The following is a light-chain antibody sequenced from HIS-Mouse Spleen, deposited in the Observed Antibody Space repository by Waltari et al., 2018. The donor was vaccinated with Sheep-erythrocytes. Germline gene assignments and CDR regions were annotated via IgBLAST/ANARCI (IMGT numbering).Light chain of an antibody. Sequence: QSALTQPRSVSGSPGQSVPISCTGTSSDVGGYTYVSWYQQHPGKAPKLMIYDVSKRPSGVPDRFSGSKSGNTASLTISGLQAEDEADYYCCSYAGSYNHVFATGTKVTVL. V-gene: IGLV2-11*01. CDR3: CSYAGSYNHV. CDR2: DVS. CDR1: SSDVGGYTY. J-gene: IGLJ1*01.